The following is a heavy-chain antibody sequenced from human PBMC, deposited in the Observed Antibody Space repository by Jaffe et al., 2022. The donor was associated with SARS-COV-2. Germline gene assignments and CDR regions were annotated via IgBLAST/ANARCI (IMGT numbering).Heavy chain of an antibody. CDR2: IYYSGST. Sequence: QVQLQESGPGLVKPSETLSLTCTVSGGSISSYYWSWIRQPPGKGLEWIGYIYYSGSTNYNPSLKSRVTISVDTSKNQFSLKLSSVTAADTAVYYCARDRGGGIDYWGQGTLVTVSS. CDR3: ARDRGGGIDY. J-gene: IGHJ4*02. CDR1: GGSISSYY. D-gene: IGHD3-16*01. V-gene: IGHV4-59*01.